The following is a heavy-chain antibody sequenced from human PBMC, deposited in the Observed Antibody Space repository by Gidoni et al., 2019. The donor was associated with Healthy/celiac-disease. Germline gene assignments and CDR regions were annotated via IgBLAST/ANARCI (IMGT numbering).Heavy chain of an antibody. CDR1: GFTFGDYA. D-gene: IGHD2-2*01. V-gene: IGHV3-49*04. CDR3: TSLVVVPAAIPLYYGMDV. Sequence: EVQLVESGGGLVQPGRSLRLSCTASGFTFGDYAMSWVRQAPGKGLEWVGFIRSKAYGGTTEYAASVKGRFTISRDDSKSIAYLQMNSLKTEDTAVYYCTSLVVVPAAIPLYYGMDVWGQGTTVTVSS. J-gene: IGHJ6*02. CDR2: IRSKAYGGTT.